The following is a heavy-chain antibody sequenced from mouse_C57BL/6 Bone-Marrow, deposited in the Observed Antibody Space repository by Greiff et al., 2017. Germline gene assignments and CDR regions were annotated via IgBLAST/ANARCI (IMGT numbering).Heavy chain of an antibody. CDR3: ARIYGSSRYFDV. V-gene: IGHV1-81*01. D-gene: IGHD1-1*01. Sequence: QVQLQQSGAELARPGASVKLSCKASGYTFTSYCISWVKQRTGQGLGWIGEIYPRSGNTYYNEKFKGKATLTADKSSSTAYMELRSLTSEDSAVYFCARIYGSSRYFDVWGTGTTVTVSS. CDR1: GYTFTSYC. CDR2: IYPRSGNT. J-gene: IGHJ1*03.